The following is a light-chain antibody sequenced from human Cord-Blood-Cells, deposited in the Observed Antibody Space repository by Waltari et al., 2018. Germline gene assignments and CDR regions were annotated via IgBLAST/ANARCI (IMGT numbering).Light chain of an antibody. Sequence: QSVLTTPPSASGTPGPGVTVPRSGSSCNIGSNTVHWYQQPPGTAPKLLIYSNNQRPSGSPDRFSGSKSGTAASMAISGLQSEDEADYYCAAWDDSLNGVVFGGGTKLTVL. CDR3: AAWDDSLNGVV. CDR1: SCNIGSNT. V-gene: IGLV1-44*01. CDR2: SNN. J-gene: IGLJ2*01.